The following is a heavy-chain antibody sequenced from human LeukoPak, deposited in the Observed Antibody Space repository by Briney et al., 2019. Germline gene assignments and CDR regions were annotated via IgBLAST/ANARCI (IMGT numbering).Heavy chain of an antibody. J-gene: IGHJ6*02. CDR1: GYSFTSYW. CDR3: VRHGLKGCSGGRCLTSFYYYGPDV. Sequence: GESLKISCKGSGYSFTSYWIGWVRQMPGKGLEWMGIIYPGDSDTRYSPSFQGQVTISADKSISTAYLQWSSLKASDTAMYYCVRHGLKGCSGGRCLTSFYYYGPDVWGQGSTVTVSS. V-gene: IGHV5-51*01. CDR2: IYPGDSDT. D-gene: IGHD2-15*01.